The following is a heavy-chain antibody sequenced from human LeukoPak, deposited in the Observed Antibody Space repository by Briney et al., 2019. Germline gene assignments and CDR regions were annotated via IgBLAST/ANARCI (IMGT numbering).Heavy chain of an antibody. V-gene: IGHV1-69*13. J-gene: IGHJ4*02. D-gene: IGHD1-26*01. CDR1: GGTFSSYA. CDR3: AKEVGVTRVEPY. Sequence: GASVKVSCKASGGTFSSYAISWVRQAPGQGLEWMGGIIPIFGTANYAQKFQGRVTITADESTSTAYMELNSLRPEDTAMYYCAKEVGVTRVEPYWGQGTLVTVSS. CDR2: IIPIFGTA.